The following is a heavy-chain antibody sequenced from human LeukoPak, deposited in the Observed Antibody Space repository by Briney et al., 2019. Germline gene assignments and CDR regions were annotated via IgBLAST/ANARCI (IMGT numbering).Heavy chain of an antibody. V-gene: IGHV3-33*01. CDR3: ARDGRIAARPSGWFDP. D-gene: IGHD6-6*01. CDR1: GFSFSSYG. CDR2: IWYDGSNK. Sequence: GGSLRLSCVASGFSFSSYGMHWVRQAPGKGLEWVAVIWYDGSNKYYADSVKGRFTISRDNSKNTLYLQMNSLRAEDTAVYYCARDGRIAARPSGWFDPWGQGTLVTVSS. J-gene: IGHJ5*02.